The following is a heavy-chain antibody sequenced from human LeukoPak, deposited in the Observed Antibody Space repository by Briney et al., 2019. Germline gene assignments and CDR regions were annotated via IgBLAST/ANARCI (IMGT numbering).Heavy chain of an antibody. J-gene: IGHJ3*02. CDR2: ISGSGGST. D-gene: IGHD1-20*01. CDR1: GFTFSYYA. Sequence: GGSLRLSCAASGFTFSYYAMSWVRQAPGEGLEWVSAISGSGGSTYYADSVKGRFTISRDNAKNSLYLQMNSLRAEDTAVYYCARESDYNSGAFDIWGQGTMVTVSS. V-gene: IGHV3-23*01. CDR3: ARESDYNSGAFDI.